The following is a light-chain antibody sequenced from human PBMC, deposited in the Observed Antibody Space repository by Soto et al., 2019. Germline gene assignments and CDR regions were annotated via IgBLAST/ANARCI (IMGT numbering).Light chain of an antibody. Sequence: QSVLTQPASVSGSPGQSITISCTGTSSDVGSYNPVSWYQQHPGKAPKLMIYEGSKRPSGVSNRFSGSKSGNTASLTISGLQAEDEADYYCCSYAGSSTVVFGGGTKLTVL. CDR1: SSDVGSYNP. CDR3: CSYAGSSTVV. J-gene: IGLJ2*01. V-gene: IGLV2-23*01. CDR2: EGS.